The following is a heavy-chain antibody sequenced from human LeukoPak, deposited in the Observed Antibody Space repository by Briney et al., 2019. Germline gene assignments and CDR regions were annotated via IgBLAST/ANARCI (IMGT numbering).Heavy chain of an antibody. CDR1: GFTFSSYG. D-gene: IGHD2/OR15-2a*01. CDR2: ISYDGSNK. Sequence: PGRSLRLSCAASGFTFSSYGMHWVRQAPGKGLEWVAVISYDGSNKYYADSVKGRFTISRDSSKNTLYLQMNSLRAEDTAVYYCAKGFLGDYWGQGTLVTVSS. V-gene: IGHV3-30*18. CDR3: AKGFLGDY. J-gene: IGHJ4*02.